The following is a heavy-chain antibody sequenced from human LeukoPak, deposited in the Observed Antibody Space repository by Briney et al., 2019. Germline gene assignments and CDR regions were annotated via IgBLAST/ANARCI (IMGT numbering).Heavy chain of an antibody. CDR2: ISSSSSTI. D-gene: IGHD3-9*01. CDR1: VVTFSTYI. J-gene: IGHJ1*01. Sequence: PGGSLRLSRAASVVTFSTYIMTSVREAPGRGLGWGSCISSSSSTIYYADSVKGRFTNSRDNAKNSLYLQMNSLRAEDTAVYYCARDILTGSQSRFQHWGQGTLVTVSS. CDR3: ARDILTGSQSRFQH. V-gene: IGHV3-48*04.